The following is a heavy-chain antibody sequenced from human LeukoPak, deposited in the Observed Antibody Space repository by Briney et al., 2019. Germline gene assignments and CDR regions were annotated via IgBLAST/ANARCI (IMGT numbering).Heavy chain of an antibody. Sequence: GESLKISCKGSGYSFTSYWIGWVRQMPGKGLEWMGIIYPGDSDTRYSPSFQGQVTISADKSISTAYLQWSSLKASDTAMYYCARIIAVARTSLDWFDYWGQGTLVTVSS. V-gene: IGHV5-51*01. D-gene: IGHD6-19*01. J-gene: IGHJ4*02. CDR3: ARIIAVARTSLDWFDY. CDR1: GYSFTSYW. CDR2: IYPGDSDT.